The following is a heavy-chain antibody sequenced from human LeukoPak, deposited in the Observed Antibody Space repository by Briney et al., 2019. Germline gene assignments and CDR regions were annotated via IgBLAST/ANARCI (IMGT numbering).Heavy chain of an antibody. Sequence: SVKVSFKASGGTFSSYAISWVRQAPGQGLEWMGRIIPILGIANYAQKFQGRVTITAGKSTSTAYMELSSLRSEDTAVYYCARDPPSGYSSSWAQFDPWGQGTLVTVSS. CDR2: IIPILGIA. CDR1: GGTFSSYA. J-gene: IGHJ5*02. D-gene: IGHD6-13*01. V-gene: IGHV1-69*04. CDR3: ARDPPSGYSSSWAQFDP.